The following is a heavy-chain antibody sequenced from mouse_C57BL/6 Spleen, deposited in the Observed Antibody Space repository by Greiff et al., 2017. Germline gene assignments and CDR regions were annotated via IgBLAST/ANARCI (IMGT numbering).Heavy chain of an antibody. V-gene: IGHV1-52*01. CDR1: GYTFTSYW. CDR2: IDPSDSET. Sequence: QVQLQQPGAELVRPGSSVKLSCKASGYTFTSYWMHWVKQRPIQGLEWIGNIDPSDSETHYNQKFKDKATLTVDKSSSTAYMQLSSLTSEDSAVYYCARRGYASSYDAMDYWGQGTSVTVSS. D-gene: IGHD1-1*01. CDR3: ARRGYASSYDAMDY. J-gene: IGHJ4*01.